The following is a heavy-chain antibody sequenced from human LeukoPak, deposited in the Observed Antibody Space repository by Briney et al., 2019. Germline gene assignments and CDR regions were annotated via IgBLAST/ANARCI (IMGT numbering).Heavy chain of an antibody. J-gene: IGHJ4*02. D-gene: IGHD2-2*01. Sequence: GGSLRLSCAASGFTFSSYWLSWVRQAPGKGLEWVANIKQDGSEKYYVDSVKGRFTISRDNAKNSLYLQMNSLRVEDTAVYYCARRVRYCSSTNCYFEYWGQGTLVTVSS. CDR3: ARRVRYCSSTNCYFEY. V-gene: IGHV3-7*01. CDR2: IKQDGSEK. CDR1: GFTFSSYW.